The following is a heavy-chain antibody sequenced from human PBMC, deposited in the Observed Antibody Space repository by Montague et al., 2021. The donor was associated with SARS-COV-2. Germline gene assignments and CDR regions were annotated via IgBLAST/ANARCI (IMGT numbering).Heavy chain of an antibody. CDR1: GGSSRDYY. CDR3: APIFGTNHFYFDY. CDR2: IFHDGFT. D-gene: IGHD2-8*01. J-gene: IGHJ4*02. Sequence: SETLSLTCAVYGGSSRDYYWSWIRQPPGKGLEWIGEIFHDGFTKYNPSLTSRVTISLDASKSQFSLRLTSVTAADTAVYCCAPIFGTNHFYFDYRDQGALVTVSS. V-gene: IGHV4-34*12.